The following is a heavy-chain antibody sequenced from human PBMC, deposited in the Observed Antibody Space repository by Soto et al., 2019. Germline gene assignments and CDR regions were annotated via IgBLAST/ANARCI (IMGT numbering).Heavy chain of an antibody. J-gene: IGHJ6*02. V-gene: IGHV1-2*04. Sequence: GASVKVSCKASGYTFTGYYMHWVRQAPGQGLEWMGWINPNSGGTNYAQKFQGWVTMTRDTSISTAYMELSRLRSDDTAVYYCARDRFYPGYSSSWNPKPPPDTYYYYGMDVWGQGTTVTVSS. D-gene: IGHD6-13*01. CDR2: INPNSGGT. CDR1: GYTFTGYY. CDR3: ARDRFYPGYSSSWNPKPPPDTYYYYGMDV.